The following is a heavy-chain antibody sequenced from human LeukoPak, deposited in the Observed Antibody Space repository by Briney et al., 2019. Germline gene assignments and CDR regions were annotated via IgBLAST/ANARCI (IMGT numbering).Heavy chain of an antibody. CDR1: GYTFTSYG. V-gene: IGHV1-18*01. CDR2: ISAYNGNT. D-gene: IGHD6-6*01. Sequence: ASVKVSCKASGYTFTSYGISWVRQAPGQGLEWMGWISAYNGNTNYAQKLQGRVTMTTDTSTSTAYMELSSLRSEDTAVYYCAQRAARPGWFDPWGQGTLVTVSS. CDR3: AQRAARPGWFDP. J-gene: IGHJ5*02.